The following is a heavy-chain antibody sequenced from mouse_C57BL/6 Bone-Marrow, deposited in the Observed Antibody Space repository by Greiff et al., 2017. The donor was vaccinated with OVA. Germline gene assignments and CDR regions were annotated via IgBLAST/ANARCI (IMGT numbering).Heavy chain of an antibody. CDR1: GFTFSSYA. CDR2: ISDGGSYT. Sequence: EVKLMESGGGLVKPGGSLKLSCAASGFTFSSYAMSWVRQTPEKRLEWVATISDGGSYTYYPDNVKGRFTISRDNAKNNLYLQMSHLKSEDTAMYYCARGELVDYFDYWGQGTTLTVSS. V-gene: IGHV5-4*03. D-gene: IGHD4-1*01. CDR3: ARGELVDYFDY. J-gene: IGHJ2*01.